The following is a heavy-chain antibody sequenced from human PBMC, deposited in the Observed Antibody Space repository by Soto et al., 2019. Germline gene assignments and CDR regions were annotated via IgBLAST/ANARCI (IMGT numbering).Heavy chain of an antibody. CDR1: GFSFSDYW. Sequence: EVQLVESGGGLVQPGGSLRLSCAGSGFSFSDYWMSWVRQAPGKGLEWVSAISGSGGSTYYADSVKGRFTISRDNSKNTLYLQMNSLRAEDTAVYYCAKDPLPYSSGWYYFDYWGQGTLVTVSS. J-gene: IGHJ4*02. V-gene: IGHV3-23*04. D-gene: IGHD6-19*01. CDR2: ISGSGGST. CDR3: AKDPLPYSSGWYYFDY.